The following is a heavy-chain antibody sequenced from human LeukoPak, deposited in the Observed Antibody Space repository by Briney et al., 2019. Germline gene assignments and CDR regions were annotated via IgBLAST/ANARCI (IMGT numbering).Heavy chain of an antibody. CDR3: ARRGITYSTSYFDS. CDR2: IFYSGRT. Sequence: PSETLSLTCTVSGASISSSSFWGWIRRPPGRGLEWIGHIFYSGRTYYNPSLKSRVTLSVDTSDNQFSLKLSSVTATDTAIYYCARRGITYSTSYFDSWGQGVLVTVSP. D-gene: IGHD2-2*01. J-gene: IGHJ4*02. V-gene: IGHV4-39*01. CDR1: GASISSSSF.